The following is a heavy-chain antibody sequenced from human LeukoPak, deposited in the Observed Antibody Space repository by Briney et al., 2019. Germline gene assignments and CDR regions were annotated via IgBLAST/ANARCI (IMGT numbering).Heavy chain of an antibody. CDR1: GFTFDDYA. CDR2: ISWNSGSI. J-gene: IGHJ4*02. Sequence: PGRSLRLSCAASGFTFDDYAMHWVRQAPGKGLEWVSGISWNSGSIGYADSVKGRFTISRDNAKNSLYLQMNNLRAEDTALYYCAKDYYYDSSGSQGDYFDYWGQGTLVTVSS. V-gene: IGHV3-9*01. CDR3: AKDYYYDSSGSQGDYFDY. D-gene: IGHD3-22*01.